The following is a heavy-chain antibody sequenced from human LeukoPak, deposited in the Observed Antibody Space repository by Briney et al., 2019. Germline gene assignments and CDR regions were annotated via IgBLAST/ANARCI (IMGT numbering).Heavy chain of an antibody. V-gene: IGHV3-21*01. CDR1: GFTFSSYS. CDR3: ARDPPPRRRHFDY. CDR2: ISSSSSYI. Sequence: PGGSLRLSCAASGFTFSSYSMNWVRQAPGKGLEWVSSISSSSSYIYYADSVKGRFTISRDNARNSLYLQMNSLRAEDTAVYYCARDPPPRRRHFDYWGQGTLVTVSS. J-gene: IGHJ4*02.